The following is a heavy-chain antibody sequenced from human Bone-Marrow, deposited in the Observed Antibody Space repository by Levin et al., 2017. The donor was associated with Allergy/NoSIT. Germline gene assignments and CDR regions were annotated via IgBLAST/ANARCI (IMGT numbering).Heavy chain of an antibody. CDR1: GFTFSNYG. V-gene: IGHV3-33*01. CDR2: IWFDGSNE. Sequence: SCAASGFTFSNYGMHWVRQAPGKGLEWVALIWFDGSNEYYADSVNGRFTISRDNSKNTLYLQMNSLRAEDTALYYCARSATTTRYNWFDPWGQGTLVTVSS. CDR3: ARSATTTRYNWFDP. J-gene: IGHJ5*02. D-gene: IGHD1-26*01.